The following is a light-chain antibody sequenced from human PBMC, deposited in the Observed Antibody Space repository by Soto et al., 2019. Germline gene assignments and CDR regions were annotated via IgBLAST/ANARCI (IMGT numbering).Light chain of an antibody. V-gene: IGKV3-20*01. CDR1: QSVSSSY. Sequence: EIVLTQSPGTLSLSPGERATLSCRASQSVSSSYLTWYQQKPGQAPRVLFYGASSRATGIPDRFSGSGSGTDFTLNISRLEPEDFAVYYCQQYGSSLITFGQGTRLEIK. CDR2: GAS. CDR3: QQYGSSLIT. J-gene: IGKJ5*01.